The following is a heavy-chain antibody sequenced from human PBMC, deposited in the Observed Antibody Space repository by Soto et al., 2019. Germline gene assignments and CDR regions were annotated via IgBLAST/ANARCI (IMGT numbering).Heavy chain of an antibody. V-gene: IGHV4-59*01. Sequence: SGTLSLTCALAGNSIHSYYCMWIRQPPGKGLESIGYLYYGRSANYNPSLKSRVTLSVDTSTNQCSLTLSSMTAADTAVYYCARVWGGAFDIWGQGTMVT. CDR1: GNSIHSYY. CDR3: ARVWGGAFDI. D-gene: IGHD3-10*01. J-gene: IGHJ3*02. CDR2: LYYGRSA.